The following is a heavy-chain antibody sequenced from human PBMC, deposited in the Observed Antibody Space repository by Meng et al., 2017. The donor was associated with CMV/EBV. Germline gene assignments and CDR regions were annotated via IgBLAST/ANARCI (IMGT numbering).Heavy chain of an antibody. V-gene: IGHV3-30*04. CDR3: ARGEQPGTFFDY. J-gene: IGHJ4*02. D-gene: IGHD1-26*01. CDR1: GFTFSSYA. CDR2: ISYDGSNK. Sequence: GESLKISCAASGFTFSSYAMHWVRQAPGKGLEWVAVISYDGSNKYYADSVKGRFTISRDNSKNTLYLQMNSLRAEDTAVYYCARGEQPGTFFDYWGQGTLVTSPQ.